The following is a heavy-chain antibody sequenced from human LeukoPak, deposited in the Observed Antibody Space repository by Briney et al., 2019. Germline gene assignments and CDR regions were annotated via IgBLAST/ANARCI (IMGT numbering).Heavy chain of an antibody. CDR2: IGSSSSYI. V-gene: IGHV3-21*01. J-gene: IGHJ4*02. D-gene: IGHD3-16*01. CDR1: GFTFSSYS. CDR3: ARDRMNAYDY. Sequence: GGSLRLSCAASGFTFSSYSMNWVRQAPGKGLEWVSSIGSSSSYIYYADSVKGRFTISRDNAKNSLYLQMNSLRAEDTAVYYCARDRMNAYDYWGQGTLVTVSS.